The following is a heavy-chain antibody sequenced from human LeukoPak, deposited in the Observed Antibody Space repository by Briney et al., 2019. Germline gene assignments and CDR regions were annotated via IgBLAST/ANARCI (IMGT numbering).Heavy chain of an antibody. Sequence: GRSLRPSCAASGFTFDQSAMHWVRQAQGKGLQWVSGISWDSNSIIYADSVKGRFTISRDNAKNSLYLQMNSLRADDTALYYCAKAVAAPGAFDIWGQGTVVTVSS. D-gene: IGHD6-19*01. J-gene: IGHJ3*02. CDR2: ISWDSNSI. CDR1: GFTFDQSA. V-gene: IGHV3-9*01. CDR3: AKAVAAPGAFDI.